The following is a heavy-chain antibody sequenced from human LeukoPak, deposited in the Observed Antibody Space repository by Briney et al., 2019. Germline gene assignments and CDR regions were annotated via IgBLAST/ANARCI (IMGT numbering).Heavy chain of an antibody. D-gene: IGHD7-27*01. CDR2: IKKDGSVK. V-gene: IGHV3-7*01. CDR3: ATYTNWVAGDV. Sequence: PGGSLRLSCVASGFSFCDSWMSWVRQAPGKGLEWVADIKKDGSVKDYVDSVKGRFTISRDNAKNSLYLQMDSLRAEDTAVYYCATYTNWVAGDVWGQGTTVSVSS. CDR1: GFSFCDSW. J-gene: IGHJ6*02.